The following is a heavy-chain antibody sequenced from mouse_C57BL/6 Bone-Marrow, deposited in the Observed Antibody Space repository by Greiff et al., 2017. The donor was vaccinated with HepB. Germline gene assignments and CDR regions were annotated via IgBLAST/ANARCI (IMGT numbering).Heavy chain of an antibody. Sequence: QVQLQQSGPELVKPGASVKISCKASGYAFSSSWMNWVKQRPGKGLEWIGRIYPGDGDTNYTGKFKGKATLTADKSSSTAYMQLSSLTSEDSAVYFCARCVYYDYDVWAWFAYWGQGTLVTVSA. J-gene: IGHJ3*01. D-gene: IGHD2-4*01. CDR2: IYPGDGDT. V-gene: IGHV1-82*01. CDR3: ARCVYYDYDVWAWFAY. CDR1: GYAFSSSW.